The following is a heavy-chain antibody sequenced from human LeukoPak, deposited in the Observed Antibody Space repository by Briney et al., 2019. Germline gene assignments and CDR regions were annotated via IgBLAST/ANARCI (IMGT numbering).Heavy chain of an antibody. CDR3: ARERSGWLFDY. CDR1: GFTFSGSA. J-gene: IGHJ4*02. D-gene: IGHD6-19*01. V-gene: IGHV3-73*01. CDR2: IRSKTHNYAT. Sequence: GGSLRLSCAASGFTFSGSAMHWVRQTSGKGLEWVGCIRSKTHNYATLYAASVKGRFTISRDDSKNTAYLQMNSLKTGDTAVYYCARERSGWLFDYWGQGTLVTVSS.